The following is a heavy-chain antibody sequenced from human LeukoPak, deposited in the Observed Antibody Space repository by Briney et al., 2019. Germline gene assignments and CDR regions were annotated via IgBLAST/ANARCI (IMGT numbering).Heavy chain of an antibody. CDR3: TRGGAFDI. V-gene: IGHV3-66*02. CDR2: IQSDGST. CDR1: GFTVSNNY. Sequence: GGSLRLSCAASGFTVSNNYISWVRQAPGKGLEWVSVIQSDGSTYYADSVRGRFTISRDNSKNTLYLQMNSLTAEDTAVYYCTRGGAFDIWGQGTMVTVSS. J-gene: IGHJ3*02. D-gene: IGHD3-16*01.